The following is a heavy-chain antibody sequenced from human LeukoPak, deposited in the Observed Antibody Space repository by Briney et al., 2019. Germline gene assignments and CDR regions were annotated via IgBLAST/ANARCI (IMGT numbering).Heavy chain of an antibody. CDR3: ACYYYGSGSYLDY. Sequence: ASVKVSCKASGYTFTSYGISWVRQAPGQGLEWMGWISAYNGNTNHAQKLQGRVTMTTDTSTSTAYTELRSLRSDDTAVYYCACYYYGSGSYLDYWGQGTLVTVSS. D-gene: IGHD3-10*01. CDR1: GYTFTSYG. V-gene: IGHV1-18*01. J-gene: IGHJ4*02. CDR2: ISAYNGNT.